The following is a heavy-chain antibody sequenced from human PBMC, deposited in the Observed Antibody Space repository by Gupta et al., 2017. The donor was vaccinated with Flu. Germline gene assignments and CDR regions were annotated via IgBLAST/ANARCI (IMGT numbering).Heavy chain of an antibody. CDR1: FTDYY. J-gene: IGHJ4*02. D-gene: IGHD6-19*01. V-gene: IGHV1-2*02. CDR2: INPNSGGT. CDR3: ARDEAVAGLFDY. Sequence: FTDYYMHWVRQAPGQGLEWMGWINPNSGGTNYAQKFQGRVTMTRDTSISTAYMELSRLTSDDTAVYYCARDEAVAGLFDYWGQGTLVTVSS.